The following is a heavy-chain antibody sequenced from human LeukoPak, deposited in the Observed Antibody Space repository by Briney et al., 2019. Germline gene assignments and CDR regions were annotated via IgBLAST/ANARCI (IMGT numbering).Heavy chain of an antibody. CDR3: AREGVSGVYYFDY. Sequence: ASVKVSCKAFGYTFATYYMHWVRQAPGQGLEWMGTINPSGGSTSYVQKFQGRVTMTRDMSTRTVYMELSSLRSEDTAVYYCAREGVSGVYYFDYWGQGTLVTVSS. J-gene: IGHJ4*02. V-gene: IGHV1-46*01. CDR2: INPSGGST. D-gene: IGHD5/OR15-5a*01. CDR1: GYTFATYY.